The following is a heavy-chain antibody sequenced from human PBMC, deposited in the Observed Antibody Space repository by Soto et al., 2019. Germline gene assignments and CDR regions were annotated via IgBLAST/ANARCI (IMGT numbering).Heavy chain of an antibody. CDR2: VSFDGSNK. CDR1: GFTFSTHA. V-gene: IGHV3-30-3*01. CDR3: ARDQTGITTAGGGRIDR. D-gene: IGHD6-13*01. J-gene: IGHJ5*02. Sequence: QVQLVESGGGVVQPGRSVRLSCAASGFTFSTHAMHWVRQAPGKGLECVAIVSFDGSNKYYADSVKGRFTISRDNSKNTLYLQMSGLTPEDTAFYYCARDQTGITTAGGGRIDRWGQGTLVTVSS.